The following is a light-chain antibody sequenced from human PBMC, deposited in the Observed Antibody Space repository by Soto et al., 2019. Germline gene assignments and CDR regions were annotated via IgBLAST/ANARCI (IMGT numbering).Light chain of an antibody. CDR2: DAS. CDR1: QSVSNY. CDR3: QQRGNWPLT. Sequence: EIVLTQSPATLSLSPGERATLSCRASQSVSNYLTWYQQKPAQAPRLLIYDASSRATGIPARFSGSGSGTDFTLTISSLEPEDFGVVYYCQQRGNWPLTFGGGTKVDIK. J-gene: IGKJ4*01. V-gene: IGKV3-11*01.